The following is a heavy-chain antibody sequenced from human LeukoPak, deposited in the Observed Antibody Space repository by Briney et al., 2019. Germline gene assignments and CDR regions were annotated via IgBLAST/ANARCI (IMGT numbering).Heavy chain of an antibody. Sequence: SETLSLTCTVSGGSINGFYWSWIRQPPGRRLEWIGYISYSGSTYYRPSLKSRLTMSLDTSQNQFSLRLNSVTAADTAIYYCARHVISFGEPYSQYSFDYWGQGSLVTVSS. V-gene: IGHV4-59*08. J-gene: IGHJ4*02. CDR1: GGSINGFY. CDR3: ARHVISFGEPYSQYSFDY. CDR2: ISYSGST. D-gene: IGHD3-10*01.